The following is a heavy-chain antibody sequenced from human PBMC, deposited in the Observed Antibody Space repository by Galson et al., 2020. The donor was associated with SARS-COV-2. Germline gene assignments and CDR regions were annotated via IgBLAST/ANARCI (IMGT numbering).Heavy chain of an antibody. CDR3: ARERVESDNWNSLDN. CDR1: GGSISGHY. J-gene: IGHJ4*02. D-gene: IGHD1-7*01. V-gene: IGHV4-59*11. CDR2: VYYRGST. Sequence: SETLSFTCTVSGGSISGHYWSWVRQPPGKRLEWIGYVYYRGSTSYNPSFRSRVSISVDTSKNQFSLNLNSVTTADTAIYYCARERVESDNWNSLDNWGQGTLVTVSS.